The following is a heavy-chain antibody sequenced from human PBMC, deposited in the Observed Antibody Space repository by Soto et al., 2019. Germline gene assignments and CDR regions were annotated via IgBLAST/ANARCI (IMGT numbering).Heavy chain of an antibody. V-gene: IGHV1-2*02. Sequence: XSVKVCSTASGYPFTGYYGHWVRQAPGQGLEWMGWINPNSGGTNYAQKFQCRVSMTRDTSISTAYMELSRLRSDDTAVYYCARDFWSGYYVHYGMDVWGRRTTVTVSS. J-gene: IGHJ6*02. CDR1: GYPFTGYY. D-gene: IGHD3-3*01. CDR2: INPNSGGT. CDR3: ARDFWSGYYVHYGMDV.